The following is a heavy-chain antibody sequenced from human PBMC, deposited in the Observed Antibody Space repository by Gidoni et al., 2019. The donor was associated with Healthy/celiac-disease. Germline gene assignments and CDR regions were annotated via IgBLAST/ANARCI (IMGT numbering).Heavy chain of an antibody. CDR2: IRSKANSYAT. D-gene: IGHD3-16*01. J-gene: IGHJ4*02. V-gene: IGHV3-73*01. Sequence: VQLVESGGGLVQPGGSLKLSCAASGFTFSGSAMHWVRQASGKGLEWVGRIRSKANSYATAYAASVKGRFTISRDDSKNTAYLQMNSLKTEDTAVYYCTRLPDPDYDYIWGPQGYWGQGTLVTVSS. CDR3: TRLPDPDYDYIWGPQGY. CDR1: GFTFSGSA.